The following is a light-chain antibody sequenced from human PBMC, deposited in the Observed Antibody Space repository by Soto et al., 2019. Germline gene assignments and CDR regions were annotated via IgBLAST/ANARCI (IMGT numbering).Light chain of an antibody. CDR3: SSFAGSYTHV. J-gene: IGLJ1*01. CDR1: NSDVGAYNY. V-gene: IGLV2-11*01. Sequence: QSALTQPRSVSGSPGQAVTFSCTVTNSDVGAYNYVSWYRQHPGKAPKVIIYDVSKRPSGVPDRFSGSKSGNTASLTISGLQAEDEADYFCSSFAGSYTHVFGQGTKV. CDR2: DVS.